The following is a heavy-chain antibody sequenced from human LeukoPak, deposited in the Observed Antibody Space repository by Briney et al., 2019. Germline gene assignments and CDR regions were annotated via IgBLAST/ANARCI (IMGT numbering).Heavy chain of an antibody. CDR3: ARGATYYDFWSGYLEY. D-gene: IGHD3-3*01. CDR2: IYSGGST. Sequence: GGSLRLSCAASGFTFDDYGMSWVRQAPGKGLEWVSVIYSGGSTYYADSVKGRFTISRDNSKNTLYLQMNSLRAEDTAVYYCARGATYYDFWSGYLEYWGQGTLVTVSS. J-gene: IGHJ4*02. CDR1: GFTFDDYG. V-gene: IGHV3-53*01.